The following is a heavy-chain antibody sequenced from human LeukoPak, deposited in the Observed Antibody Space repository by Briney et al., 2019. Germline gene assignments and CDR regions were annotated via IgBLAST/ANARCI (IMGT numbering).Heavy chain of an antibody. D-gene: IGHD3-9*01. V-gene: IGHV1-8*01. CDR3: ARGLGDYNTDWFPVSGY. CDR1: GYTFATHD. CDR2: MNPGSGDT. J-gene: IGHJ4*02. Sequence: ASVKVSWQASGYTFATHDFNWVRQATGQGLEWMGWMNPGSGDTAYAQKFQGRVTMTRDTSMSTAYMELSSLGSEDTAIYYCARGLGDYNTDWFPVSGYWGQGTPVTVSS.